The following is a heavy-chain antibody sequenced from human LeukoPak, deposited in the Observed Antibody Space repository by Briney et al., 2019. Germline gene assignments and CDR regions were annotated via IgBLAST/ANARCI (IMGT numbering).Heavy chain of an antibody. J-gene: IGHJ4*02. CDR1: GFSFSKSS. V-gene: IGHV3-21*06. D-gene: IGHD3-10*01. CDR3: ASYTLWYGDS. Sequence: TGGSLRLSCAVSGFSFSKSSMLWFRQAPGKGLEWVSSISIGSSPYTYYADSLKGRFTISRDNAKNSVCLQMNSLRPEDTAVYYCASYTLWYGDSWGQGTLVTVSS. CDR2: ISIGSSPYT.